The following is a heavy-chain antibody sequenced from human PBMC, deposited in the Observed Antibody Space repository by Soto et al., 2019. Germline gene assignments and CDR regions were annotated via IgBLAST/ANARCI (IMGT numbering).Heavy chain of an antibody. J-gene: IGHJ5*02. CDR1: GDSISSSY. CDR2: IYYSEST. CDR3: ARGYDWFDP. V-gene: IGHV4-59*01. D-gene: IGHD5-12*01. Sequence: SETLSLTCSVSGDSISSSYWSWIRQPPGKGLEWIGYIYYSESTNYNPSLKSRVTISLDTSKNQFSLKVSSVTAADTAVYYCARGYDWFDPWGQGTLVTVSS.